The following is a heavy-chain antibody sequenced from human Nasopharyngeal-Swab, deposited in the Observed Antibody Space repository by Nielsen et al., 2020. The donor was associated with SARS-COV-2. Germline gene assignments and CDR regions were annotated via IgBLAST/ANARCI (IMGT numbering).Heavy chain of an antibody. Sequence: SETLSLTCTVSGGSINNYFWSWIRQPPGKGLEWIGYIYHSGSTYYNPSLKSRVTISVDTSKNQFSLKLSSVTAADTAVYYCARHTSFWLRGSYYFDYWGQGTLVTVSS. CDR1: GGSINNYF. V-gene: IGHV4-59*04. D-gene: IGHD1-26*01. J-gene: IGHJ4*02. CDR2: IYHSGST. CDR3: ARHTSFWLRGSYYFDY.